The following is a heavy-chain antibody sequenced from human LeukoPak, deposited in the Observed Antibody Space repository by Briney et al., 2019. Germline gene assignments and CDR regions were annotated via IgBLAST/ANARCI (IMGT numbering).Heavy chain of an antibody. CDR2: ISPKGIT. Sequence: SETLSLTCFVSGYPINIDYSWGWIRQSPGKGLEWIGVISPKGITYYNPSLRGRVSISPDTSKNQFSLRLSSMTATDMAMYYCARVPGVYFDFSIGFGSGWFDPWGQGILVTVPS. CDR3: ARVPGVYFDFSIGFGSGWFDP. CDR1: GYPINIDYS. V-gene: IGHV4-38-2*02. J-gene: IGHJ5*02. D-gene: IGHD3-3*01.